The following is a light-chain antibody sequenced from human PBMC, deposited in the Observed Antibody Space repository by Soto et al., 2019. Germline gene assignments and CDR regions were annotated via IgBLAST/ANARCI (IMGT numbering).Light chain of an antibody. Sequence: DIQLTQSPSSVSASVGDRVTITCRASQGLSSWLAWYQQKPGKAPKLLIYAASTLQSGVPSRFSGSGSGIDFTLTISSLQPEDFATYYCQQANIFPITFGQGTRLEIK. CDR2: AAS. CDR1: QGLSSW. V-gene: IGKV1D-12*01. CDR3: QQANIFPIT. J-gene: IGKJ5*01.